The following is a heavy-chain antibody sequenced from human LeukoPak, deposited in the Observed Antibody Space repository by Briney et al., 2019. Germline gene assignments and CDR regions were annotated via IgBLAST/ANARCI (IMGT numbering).Heavy chain of an antibody. Sequence: PGGSLRLSCAASGFTVSSNYMSWVRQAPGKGLEWVSSISSSSSYIYYADSVKGRFTISRDNAKNSLYLQMNSLRAEDTAVYYCARDFYYGSGSYGGWGQGTLVTVSS. CDR2: ISSSSSYI. D-gene: IGHD3-10*01. CDR1: GFTVSSNY. V-gene: IGHV3-21*01. J-gene: IGHJ4*02. CDR3: ARDFYYGSGSYGG.